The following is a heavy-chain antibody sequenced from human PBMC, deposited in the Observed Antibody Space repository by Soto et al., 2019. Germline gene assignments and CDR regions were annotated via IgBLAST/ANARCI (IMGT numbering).Heavy chain of an antibody. J-gene: IGHJ3*02. Sequence: SCEGSGFTVSSHAMTWIRQAPGKGPEWVSTVTADGGTYYADSVKGRFAMSRDTSENTRYLQVNSLGAEDTAAYYCAPHVSCSGGSCQYDAFAIRGQGTMVTVSS. CDR3: APHVSCSGGSCQYDAFAI. D-gene: IGHD2-15*01. CDR2: VTADGGT. CDR1: GFTVSSHA. V-gene: IGHV3-23*01.